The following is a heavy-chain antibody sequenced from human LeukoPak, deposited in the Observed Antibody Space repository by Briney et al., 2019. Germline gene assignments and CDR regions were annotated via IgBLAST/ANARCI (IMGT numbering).Heavy chain of an antibody. CDR2: IKQAGSEK. V-gene: IGHV3-7*03. J-gene: IGHJ3*02. Sequence: GGSLRLSCAASGFTFSSYLMTWVRQAPGKGLEGVANIKQAGSEKYYVDSVKGRFTISRDNAQNSLYLQMNSLRAEDTAVYYCARRVVTATDDAFDIWGQGTMVTVSS. CDR3: ARRVVTATDDAFDI. CDR1: GFTFSSYL. D-gene: IGHD2-21*02.